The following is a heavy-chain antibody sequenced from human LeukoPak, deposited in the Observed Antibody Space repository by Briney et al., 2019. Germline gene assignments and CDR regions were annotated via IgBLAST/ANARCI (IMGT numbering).Heavy chain of an antibody. CDR3: AKSGLTSKGYYYYYMDV. CDR2: ISGSGGST. Sequence: GGTLRLSCAASGFTFSSYGMSWVRQAPGKGLEWVSAISGSGGSTYYADSVRGRFTISRDNAKNSLYLQMNSLRAEDTAVYYCAKSGLTSKGYYYYYMDVWGKGTTVTVSS. V-gene: IGHV3-23*01. J-gene: IGHJ6*03. CDR1: GFTFSSYG. D-gene: IGHD4/OR15-4a*01.